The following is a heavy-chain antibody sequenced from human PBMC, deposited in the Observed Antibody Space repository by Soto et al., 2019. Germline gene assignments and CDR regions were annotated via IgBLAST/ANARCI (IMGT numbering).Heavy chain of an antibody. J-gene: IGHJ1*01. V-gene: IGHV4-59*01. CDR1: GGSISSYY. CDR3: ARPTYYYDSSGPPAY. Sequence: PSETLSLTCIVSGGSISSYYWSWIRQSPGKGLEWVGYIYYTGVTNYNPFLKSRVTISVDTSKDQFSLMLSSVTAADTAVYYCARPTYYYDSSGPPAYWGQGTLVTVSS. D-gene: IGHD3-22*01. CDR2: IYYTGVT.